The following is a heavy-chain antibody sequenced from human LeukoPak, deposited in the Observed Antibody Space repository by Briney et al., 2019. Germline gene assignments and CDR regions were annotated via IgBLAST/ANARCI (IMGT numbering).Heavy chain of an antibody. CDR2: IYTSGST. D-gene: IGHD5-18*01. Sequence: SETLSLTCTVSGGSISSYYWTWIRQPAGKGLEWIGRIYTSGSTYYNPSLESRVTLSVDKSKNQFSLKLSSVTAADTAVYYCARVRGYSYDSSDFDYWGQGTLVTVSS. CDR1: GGSISSYY. J-gene: IGHJ4*02. CDR3: ARVRGYSYDSSDFDY. V-gene: IGHV4-4*07.